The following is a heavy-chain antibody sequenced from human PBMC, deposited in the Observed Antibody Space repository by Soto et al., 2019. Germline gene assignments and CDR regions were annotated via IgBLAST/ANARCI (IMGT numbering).Heavy chain of an antibody. Sequence: EVQLVESGGGLVKPGGSLRLSCAASGFTFSSYSMNWVRQAPGKGLEWVSSISSSSSYIYYADSVKGRFTISRDNAKNSLYLQMNSLRAEDTAVSYCARYIGGYSGYAHDYWGQGTLVTVSS. CDR1: GFTFSSYS. CDR3: ARYIGGYSGYAHDY. CDR2: ISSSSSYI. J-gene: IGHJ4*02. D-gene: IGHD5-12*01. V-gene: IGHV3-21*01.